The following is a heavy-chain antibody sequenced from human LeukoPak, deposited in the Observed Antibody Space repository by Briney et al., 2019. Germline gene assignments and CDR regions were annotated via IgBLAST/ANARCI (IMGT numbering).Heavy chain of an antibody. V-gene: IGHV3-64*01. J-gene: IGHJ6*03. CDR2: ISSNGGST. CDR3: ARQYYMDV. Sequence: PGGSLRLSCAASGFTFSSYAMHWVRQAPGKGLEYVSAISSNGGSTYYANSVKGRFAISRDNAKNSLHLQMNSLRAEDTAVYYCARQYYMDVWGKGNTVTVFS. CDR1: GFTFSSYA.